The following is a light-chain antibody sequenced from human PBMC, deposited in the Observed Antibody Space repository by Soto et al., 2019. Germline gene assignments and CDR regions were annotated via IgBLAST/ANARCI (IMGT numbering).Light chain of an antibody. CDR3: QQYGSSPVT. CDR2: GAS. Sequence: EIVLTQSPGTLSLSQGEKATLSCRASQRISSSYLAWYQQIPGQAPRLLIYGASVRATGIPDRFSGSGSGTDFTLTISRLEPEDFAVYFCQQYGSSPVTFGGGTKVEIK. J-gene: IGKJ4*01. CDR1: QRISSSY. V-gene: IGKV3-20*01.